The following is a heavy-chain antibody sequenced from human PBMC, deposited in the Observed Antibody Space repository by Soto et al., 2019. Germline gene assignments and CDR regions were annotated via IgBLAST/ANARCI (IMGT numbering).Heavy chain of an antibody. CDR1: GFTFSSYW. CDR3: ARRVVVVAAMVYYYYYMDV. Sequence: GGSLRLSCAASGFTFSSYWMSWVRQAPGKGLEWVANIKQDGSEKYYVDSVKGRFTISRDNAKNSLYLQMNSLRAEDTAVYYCARRVVVVAAMVYYYYYMDVWGKGTTVTVSS. J-gene: IGHJ6*03. D-gene: IGHD2-15*01. CDR2: IKQDGSEK. V-gene: IGHV3-7*01.